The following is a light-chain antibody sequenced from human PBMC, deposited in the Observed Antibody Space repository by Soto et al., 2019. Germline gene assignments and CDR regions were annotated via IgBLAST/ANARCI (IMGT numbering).Light chain of an antibody. J-gene: IGLJ1*01. CDR2: EVS. Sequence: QSALTQPASVSGSPGPSITLSCTGSSSDIGAYNYVSWFQQYPGKAPTLIISEVSNRPSGVSNRFSGSKSGTAASLTISGLQTEDEADYFCFSFTTDWTHVFGTGTKVTVL. CDR1: SSDIGAYNY. V-gene: IGLV2-14*01. CDR3: FSFTTDWTHV.